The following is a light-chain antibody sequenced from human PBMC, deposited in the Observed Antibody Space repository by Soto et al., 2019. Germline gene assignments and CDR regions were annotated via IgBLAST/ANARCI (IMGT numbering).Light chain of an antibody. Sequence: EIVLPQSPGPLSLSPGERATLSCRASKSVSSSYLAWYQQKPGQAPRLLIYGASSRATGIPDRFSGSGSGTDFTRTISRLEPDDLAVYYCQQYGSSPWTFGQGTKVEIK. CDR3: QQYGSSPWT. V-gene: IGKV3-20*01. CDR2: GAS. CDR1: KSVSSSY. J-gene: IGKJ1*01.